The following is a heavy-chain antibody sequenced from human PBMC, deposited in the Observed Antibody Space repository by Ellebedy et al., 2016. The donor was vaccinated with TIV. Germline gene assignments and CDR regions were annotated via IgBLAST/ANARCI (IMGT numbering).Heavy chain of an antibody. D-gene: IGHD3-3*01. V-gene: IGHV3-30*04. CDR2: ISSAGSNK. CDR3: AREGTIFGVVEVYYGMDV. Sequence: GESLKISCAASGFTFSSYAMNWVRQAPGKGLEWVAVISSAGSNKYYADSVKGRFTVARDNPKNTLYLQMTSLRPDDMAVYHCAREGTIFGVVEVYYGMDVWGQGTTVTVSS. J-gene: IGHJ6*02. CDR1: GFTFSSYA.